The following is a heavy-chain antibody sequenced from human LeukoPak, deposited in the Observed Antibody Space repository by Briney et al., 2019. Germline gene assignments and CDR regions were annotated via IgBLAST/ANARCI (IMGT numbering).Heavy chain of an antibody. CDR2: ISAYNGNT. V-gene: IGHV1-18*01. CDR1: GYTFTSYG. Sequence: GSVKVSCEASGYTFTSYGISWVRQAPGQGLEWMGWISAYNGNTNYAQKLQGRVTMTTDTSTSTAYMELRSLRADDTAVYYCARVKVGATDRFDPWGQGTLVTVSS. CDR3: ARVKVGATDRFDP. D-gene: IGHD1-26*01. J-gene: IGHJ5*02.